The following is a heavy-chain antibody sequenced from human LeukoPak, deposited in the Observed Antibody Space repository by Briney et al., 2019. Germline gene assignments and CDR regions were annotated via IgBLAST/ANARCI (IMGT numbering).Heavy chain of an antibody. CDR1: GFTFSSYE. CDR2: ISSSGSTK. CDR3: VRGNPFASKGFDS. V-gene: IGHV3-48*03. J-gene: IGHJ4*02. Sequence: PGGSLRLSCAVSGFTFSSYEMNWVRQAPGKGLEWVSYISSSGSTKYYADSVKGRFTISRDNAKNSLYLQMNSLRVEDTAFYNCVRGNPFASKGFDSWGQGTLVTVSS. D-gene: IGHD3-3*01.